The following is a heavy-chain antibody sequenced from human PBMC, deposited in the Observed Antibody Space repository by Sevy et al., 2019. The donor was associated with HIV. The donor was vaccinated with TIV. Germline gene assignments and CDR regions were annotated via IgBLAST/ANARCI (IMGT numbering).Heavy chain of an antibody. D-gene: IGHD4-17*01. J-gene: IGHJ4*02. CDR3: VRERYINCGDPLEQ. V-gene: IGHV3-74*01. Sequence: GGSLRLSCAASGFTLASEFSFSSYYMHWVRQVPGKGLVWVSCLNSDGSVATYADSVKGRITISRDNAKKTLYLQRNRLTADDTVVYYGVRERYINCGDPLEQWGQGTLVTVSS. CDR1: GFTLASEFSFSSYY. CDR2: LNSDGSVA.